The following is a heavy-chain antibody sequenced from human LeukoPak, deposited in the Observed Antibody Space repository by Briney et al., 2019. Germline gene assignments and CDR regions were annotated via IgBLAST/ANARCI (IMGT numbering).Heavy chain of an antibody. V-gene: IGHV3-48*03. CDR2: ISSSGSAT. J-gene: IGHJ6*04. CDR1: GFTFSSYE. Sequence: PGGSLRLSCTVSGFTFSSYEMNWVRQAPGKGLEWISYISSSGSATYFADSVKGRFTISRDNAKNSLYLQMNSLRAEDTAVYYCAELGITMIGGVWGKGTTVTISS. CDR3: AELGITMIGGV. D-gene: IGHD3-10*02.